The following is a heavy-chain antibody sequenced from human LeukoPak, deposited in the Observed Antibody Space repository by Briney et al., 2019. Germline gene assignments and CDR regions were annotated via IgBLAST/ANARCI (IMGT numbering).Heavy chain of an antibody. J-gene: IGHJ4*02. CDR1: GYTLSGLS. CDR2: FDPEDGET. V-gene: IGHV1-24*01. CDR3: ARTPNLGGVIVIHLLFDY. D-gene: IGHD3-16*02. Sequence: GASVKVSCKVSGYTLSGLSMHWVRQAPGKGLEWMGGFDPEDGETIYAQKFQGRVTMTEDTSTDTASMELSSLRSDDTAVYYCARTPNLGGVIVIHLLFDYWGQGTLVTVSS.